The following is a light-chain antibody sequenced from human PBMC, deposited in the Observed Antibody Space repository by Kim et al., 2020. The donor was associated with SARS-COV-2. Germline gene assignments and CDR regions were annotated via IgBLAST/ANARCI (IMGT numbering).Light chain of an antibody. V-gene: IGLV3-19*01. CDR2: GKN. CDR3: NSRGSNDNVL. Sequence: VAVGQTVMITCQGDSLRSYYATWYQQKPGQAPIVLIYGKNNRPSGVPDRFSGSSSGDTASLTITGTQAGDEADYYCNSRGSNDNVLFGGGTQLTVL. CDR1: SLRSYY. J-gene: IGLJ2*01.